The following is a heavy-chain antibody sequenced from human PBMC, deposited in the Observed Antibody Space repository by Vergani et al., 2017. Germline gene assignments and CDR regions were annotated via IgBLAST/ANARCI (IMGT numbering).Heavy chain of an antibody. CDR2: IIPIFGTA. D-gene: IGHD2-15*01. CDR1: GGTFSSYA. Sequence: QVQLVQSGAEVKKPGSSVKVSCKASGGTFSSYAISWVRQAPGQGLEWMGGIIPIFGTANYAQKFQGSVTITADESTSTAYMELSSLRSEDTALYYCARERCSGGSCYSFRVGAFDIWGQGTMVTVSS. CDR3: ARERCSGGSCYSFRVGAFDI. J-gene: IGHJ3*02. V-gene: IGHV1-69*12.